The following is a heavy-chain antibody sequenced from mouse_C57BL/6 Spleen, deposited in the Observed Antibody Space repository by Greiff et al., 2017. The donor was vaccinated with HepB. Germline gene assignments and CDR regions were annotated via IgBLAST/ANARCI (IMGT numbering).Heavy chain of an antibody. CDR1: GFTFSSYA. CDR2: ISDGGSYT. Sequence: EVKLMESGGGLVKPGGSLKLSCAASGFTFSSYAMSWVRQTPEKRLEWVATISDGGSYTYYPDNVKGRFTISRDNAKNNLYLQMSHLKSEDTAMYYCARDPLITTVVAPMDYWGQGTSVTVSS. D-gene: IGHD1-1*01. V-gene: IGHV5-4*01. J-gene: IGHJ4*01. CDR3: ARDPLITTVVAPMDY.